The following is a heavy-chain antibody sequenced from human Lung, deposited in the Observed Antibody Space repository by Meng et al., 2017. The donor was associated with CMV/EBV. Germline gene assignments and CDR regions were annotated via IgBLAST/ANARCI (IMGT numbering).Heavy chain of an antibody. V-gene: IGHV3-49*04. J-gene: IGHJ6*02. Sequence: GESLKISCTASGFIFGDYLMSWVRQAPGKGPEWAGVIRKNGYGGTTEYAASVKGRFTISRDDSKSIAYLQMNSLKIEDTAVYYCTRGGTSAMRDGMDVWGQGTTVTVSS. D-gene: IGHD2-2*01. CDR2: IRKNGYGGTT. CDR1: GFIFGDYL. CDR3: TRGGTSAMRDGMDV.